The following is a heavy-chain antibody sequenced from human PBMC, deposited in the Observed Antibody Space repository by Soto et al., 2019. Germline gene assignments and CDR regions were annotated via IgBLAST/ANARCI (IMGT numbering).Heavy chain of an antibody. D-gene: IGHD5-12*01. CDR2: IIPILGIA. CDR1: GGTFSSYT. Sequence: QVQLVQSGAEVKKPGSSVKVSCKASGGTFSSYTISWVRQAPGQGLEWMGRIIPILGIANYAQKFQGRVTITADKSTSTAYMELSSMRSEDAAVYYCLVATITSRGDFDYWGQGTLVTVSS. V-gene: IGHV1-69*02. CDR3: LVATITSRGDFDY. J-gene: IGHJ4*02.